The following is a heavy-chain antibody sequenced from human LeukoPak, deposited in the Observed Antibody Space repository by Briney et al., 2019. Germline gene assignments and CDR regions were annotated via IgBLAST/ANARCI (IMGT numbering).Heavy chain of an antibody. CDR2: INPNSGGT. Sequence: ASVKVSCKASGYTFTGYYMHWVRQAHGQGLEWMGWINPNSGGTNYQGRVTMTRDTSISTAYMELSRLTSDDTAVYYCARGCQYQLLIFLYYYMDVWGKGTTVTISS. D-gene: IGHD2-2*01. CDR3: ARGCQYQLLIFLYYYMDV. V-gene: IGHV1-2*02. J-gene: IGHJ6*03. CDR1: GYTFTGYY.